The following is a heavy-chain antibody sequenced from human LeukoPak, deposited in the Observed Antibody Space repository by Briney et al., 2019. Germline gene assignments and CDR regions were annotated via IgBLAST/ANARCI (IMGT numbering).Heavy chain of an antibody. D-gene: IGHD2-2*01. CDR3: ARRYCSSTSCLLDY. V-gene: IGHV3-48*03. CDR1: GFTFSSYE. Sequence: TGGSLRLSCAASGFTFSSYEMNWVRQAPGKGLEWVSYISSSGSTIYYADSVKGRFTISRDNAKNSVYLQMNSLRAEDTAVYYCARRYCSSTSCLLDYWGQGTLVTVSS. J-gene: IGHJ4*02. CDR2: ISSSGSTI.